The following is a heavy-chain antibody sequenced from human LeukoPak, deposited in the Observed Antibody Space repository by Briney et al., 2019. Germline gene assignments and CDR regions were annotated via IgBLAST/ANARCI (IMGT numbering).Heavy chain of an antibody. J-gene: IGHJ5*02. D-gene: IGHD1-14*01. Sequence: QTLSLTCTVSGGSITSGNYYWSWIRQPAGKGLEWIGRIYTSGSTNYNPSLKSRVTISVDTSKNQFSLKLTSVTATDTAVYYCARDQEGTTWHKGGFDPWGQGTLVTVSS. CDR2: IYTSGST. V-gene: IGHV4-61*02. CDR1: GGSITSGNYY. CDR3: ARDQEGTTWHKGGFDP.